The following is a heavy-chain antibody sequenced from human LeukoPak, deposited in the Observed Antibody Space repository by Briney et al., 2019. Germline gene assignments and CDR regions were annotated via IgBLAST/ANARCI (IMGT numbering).Heavy chain of an antibody. CDR3: ARGDIVVVPAAMGNWFDP. V-gene: IGHV4-34*01. D-gene: IGHD2-2*01. CDR2: INHSGST. J-gene: IGHJ5*02. Sequence: SETLSLTCVVYGGSFSGYYWSWIRQPPGKGLEWIGEINHSGSTNYNPSLKSRVTISVDTSKNQFSLKLSSVTAADTAVYYCARGDIVVVPAAMGNWFDPWGQGTLVTVSS. CDR1: GGSFSGYY.